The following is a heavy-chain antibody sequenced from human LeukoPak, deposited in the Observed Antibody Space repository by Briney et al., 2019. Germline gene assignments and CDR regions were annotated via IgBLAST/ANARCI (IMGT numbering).Heavy chain of an antibody. V-gene: IGHV3-30*18. CDR3: AKDRTGLLVVPAALDY. CDR2: ISHDERNI. CDR1: AFTFRNYA. D-gene: IGHD2-2*01. Sequence: PGRSLRLSCAASAFTFRNYAMHWVRQAPGKGLEWVAVISHDERNIYYADSVKGRFTISRDNSKNTLYLQMNSLRAEDTAVYYCAKDRTGLLVVPAALDYWGQGTLVTVPS. J-gene: IGHJ4*02.